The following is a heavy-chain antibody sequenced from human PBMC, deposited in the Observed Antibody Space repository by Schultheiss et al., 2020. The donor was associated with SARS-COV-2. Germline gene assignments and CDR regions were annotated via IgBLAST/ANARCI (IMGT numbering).Heavy chain of an antibody. CDR1: GGTFSSYA. J-gene: IGHJ6*02. V-gene: IGHV1-69*10. D-gene: IGHD4-17*01. CDR3: ARLRRDYYYYYGMDV. CDR2: INPNSGGT. Sequence: SVKVSCKASGGTFSSYAISWVRQAPGQGLEWMGWINPNSGGTNYAQKFQGRVTITADKSTSTAYMELSSLRSEDTAVYYCARLRRDYYYYYGMDVWGQGTTVTVSS.